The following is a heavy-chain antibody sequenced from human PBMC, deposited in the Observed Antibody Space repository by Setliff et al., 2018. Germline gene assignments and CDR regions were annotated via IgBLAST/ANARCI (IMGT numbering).Heavy chain of an antibody. Sequence: GGSLRLSCAASGFTFDDYGMSWVRQAPGKGLEWVSGTNWNGGRTGYADSVKVRFTISRDNAKNSLYLQMNSLRAEDTALYYCARGVGATEYYYMDVWGKGTTVTVSS. J-gene: IGHJ6*03. CDR3: ARGVGATEYYYMDV. CDR2: TNWNGGRT. V-gene: IGHV3-20*04. D-gene: IGHD1-26*01. CDR1: GFTFDDYG.